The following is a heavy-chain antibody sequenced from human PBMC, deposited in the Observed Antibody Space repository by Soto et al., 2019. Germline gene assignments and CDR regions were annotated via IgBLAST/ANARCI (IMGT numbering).Heavy chain of an antibody. CDR3: ARITWYGGSWYYFDY. D-gene: IGHD6-13*01. J-gene: IGHJ4*02. V-gene: IGHV4-34*01. CDR1: GGSFSGYY. CDR2: INHSGST. Sequence: SETLSLTCAVYGGSFSGYYWSWIRQPPGKGLEWIGEINHSGSTNYNPSLKSRVTISVDTSKNRFSLKLSSVTAADTAVYYCARITWYGGSWYYFDYWGQGALVNVSS.